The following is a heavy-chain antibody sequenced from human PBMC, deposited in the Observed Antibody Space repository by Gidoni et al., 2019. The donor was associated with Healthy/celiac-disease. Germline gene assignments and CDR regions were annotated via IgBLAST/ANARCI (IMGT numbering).Heavy chain of an antibody. Sequence: QVQLVESGGGVVQPGRSLRLSCAASGFTFSSYGMPWVRQAPGKGLEWVAVIWYDGSNKYYADSVKGRFTISRDNSKNTLYLQMNSLRAEDTAVYYCAREKAVAVRGGQNYYGMDVWGQGTTVTVSS. CDR1: GFTFSSYG. J-gene: IGHJ6*02. CDR3: AREKAVAVRGGQNYYGMDV. CDR2: IWYDGSNK. V-gene: IGHV3-33*01. D-gene: IGHD6-19*01.